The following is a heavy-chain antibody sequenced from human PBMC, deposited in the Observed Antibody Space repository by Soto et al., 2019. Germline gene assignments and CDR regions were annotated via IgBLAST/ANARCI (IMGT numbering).Heavy chain of an antibody. CDR2: IYPGDSDT. CDR3: ARPLSPGGGYDAFDI. D-gene: IGHD2-15*01. CDR1: GYSFTSYW. V-gene: IGHV5-51*01. J-gene: IGHJ3*02. Sequence: GESLKISCKGSGYSFTSYWIGWVRQMPGKGLECMGIIYPGDSDTRYIPSFQGQVTISADKSISTAYLQWSSLKASDTAMYYCARPLSPGGGYDAFDIWGQGTMVTVSS.